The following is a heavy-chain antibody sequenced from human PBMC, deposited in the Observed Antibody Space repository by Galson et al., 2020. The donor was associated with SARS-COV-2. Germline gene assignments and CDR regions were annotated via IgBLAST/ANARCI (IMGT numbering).Heavy chain of an antibody. V-gene: IGHV3-30*04. CDR1: GFTFSSYA. J-gene: IGHJ3*02. CDR2: ISYDGSNK. CDR3: ASAWIILGFDAFDI. Sequence: GESLKISCAASGFTFSSYAMHWVRQAPGKGLEWVAVISYDGSNKYYADSVKGRFTISRDNSKNTLYLQMNSLRAEDTAVYYCASAWIILGFDAFDIWGQGTMVTVSS. D-gene: IGHD3-9*01.